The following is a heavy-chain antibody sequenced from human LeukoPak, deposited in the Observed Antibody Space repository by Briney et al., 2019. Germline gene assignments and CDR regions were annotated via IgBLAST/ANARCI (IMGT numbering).Heavy chain of an antibody. CDR3: ARTLGLYSSSISGGFDP. Sequence: SETLSLTCTVDAGSLSSGSYYWNWIRQPAGRGLEWIGRIYTSGSTNYNPSLKSRVTRAVDTSKNQFSVKLSSVTAADTAVYHCARTLGLYSSSISGGFDPWGQGTLVTVSS. V-gene: IGHV4-61*02. CDR2: IYTSGST. CDR1: AGSLSSGSYY. D-gene: IGHD6-6*01. J-gene: IGHJ5*02.